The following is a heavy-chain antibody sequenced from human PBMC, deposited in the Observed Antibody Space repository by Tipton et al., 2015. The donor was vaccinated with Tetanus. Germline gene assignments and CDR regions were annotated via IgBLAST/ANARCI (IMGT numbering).Heavy chain of an antibody. CDR3: ARASSGWYGLDFDY. D-gene: IGHD6-19*01. Sequence: TLSLTCAISGGSISSGGYSWSWTRQPPGKGLEWIGYIYHSGSTYYNPSLKSRVTISVDRSKNQFSLKLSSVTAADTAVYYCARASSGWYGLDFDYWGQGTLVTVSS. CDR1: GGSISSGGYS. CDR2: IYHSGST. V-gene: IGHV4-30-2*01. J-gene: IGHJ4*02.